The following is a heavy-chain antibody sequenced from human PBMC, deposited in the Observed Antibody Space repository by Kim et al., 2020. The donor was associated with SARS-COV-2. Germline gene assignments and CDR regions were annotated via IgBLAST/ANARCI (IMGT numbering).Heavy chain of an antibody. CDR2: ST. CDR3: ASSTTHGMDV. J-gene: IGHJ6*02. Sequence: STNYNPSLKGRVTISVDTSKNQYSRKLSSVTAADTAVYYCASSTTHGMDVWGQGTTVTVSS. D-gene: IGHD4-4*01. V-gene: IGHV4-34*01.